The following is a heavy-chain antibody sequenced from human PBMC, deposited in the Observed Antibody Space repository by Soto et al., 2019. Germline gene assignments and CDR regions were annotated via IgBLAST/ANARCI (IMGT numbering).Heavy chain of an antibody. CDR2: IYTGGSST. CDR1: GFTVSGNH. J-gene: IGHJ6*02. CDR3: ERDVS. Sequence: EVQLVESGGGLVQPGGSLRLSCAASGFTVSGNHMSWVRQAPGKGLECVSVIYTGGSSTYYADSVKGRFTVSRDNSKNLQYLQLSSLSADVTSVYYCERDVSWGQGTTVTVSS. V-gene: IGHV3-66*01.